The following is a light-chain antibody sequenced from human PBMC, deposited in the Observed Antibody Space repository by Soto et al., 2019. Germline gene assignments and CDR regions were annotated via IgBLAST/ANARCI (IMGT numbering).Light chain of an antibody. V-gene: IGKV3-15*01. CDR3: QQYNDNWPT. Sequence: EIVMTQSPATLSVSPGERATLSCRASQSVRTNLAWYQHKPGQSPRLLIYGASNRATGFPARFSGSGSGTEFTLTINGLQSEDFAVYYCQQYNDNWPTFGQGTRWIS. CDR2: GAS. J-gene: IGKJ1*01. CDR1: QSVRTN.